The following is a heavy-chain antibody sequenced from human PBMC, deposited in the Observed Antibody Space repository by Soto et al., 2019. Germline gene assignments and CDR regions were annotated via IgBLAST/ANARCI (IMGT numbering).Heavy chain of an antibody. D-gene: IGHD3-22*01. Sequence: PGGSLRLSCAASGFTFSDYYMSWIRQAPGKGLEWVSYISSSGSTIYYADSVKGRFTISRDNSKNTLYLQMNSLRAEDTAVYYCVKEIVAGAYVETSAFDFWGQGTLVTVSS. J-gene: IGHJ4*02. V-gene: IGHV3-11*04. CDR2: ISSSGSTI. CDR3: VKEIVAGAYVETSAFDF. CDR1: GFTFSDYY.